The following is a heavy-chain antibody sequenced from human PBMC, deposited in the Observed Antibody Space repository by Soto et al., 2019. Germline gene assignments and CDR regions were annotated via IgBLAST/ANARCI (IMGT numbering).Heavy chain of an antibody. CDR1: GGSISSSSYY. Sequence: SETLSLTCTVSGGSISSSSYYWGWIRQPPGKGLEWIGSIYYSGSTYYNPSLKSRVTISVDTSKNQFSLKLSSVTAADTAVYYCASPKIAFYNWFDPWGQATLVTVSS. D-gene: IGHD3-3*02. J-gene: IGHJ5*02. V-gene: IGHV4-39*01. CDR3: ASPKIAFYNWFDP. CDR2: IYYSGST.